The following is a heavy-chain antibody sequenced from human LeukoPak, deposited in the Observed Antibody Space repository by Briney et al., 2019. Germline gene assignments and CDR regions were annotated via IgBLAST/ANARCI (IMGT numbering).Heavy chain of an antibody. Sequence: SETLSLTCSVSGGSISSYYWSWIRQPPGKGLEWIAFMHYTGSTNYNPSLKSRVTISVDSSKNQVSLKLSSVTAADTAVYYCARHPGKYNYYYMDVWGKGTTVTVSS. V-gene: IGHV4-59*08. CDR3: ARHPGKYNYYYMDV. D-gene: IGHD4-23*01. CDR2: MHYTGST. J-gene: IGHJ6*03. CDR1: GGSISSYY.